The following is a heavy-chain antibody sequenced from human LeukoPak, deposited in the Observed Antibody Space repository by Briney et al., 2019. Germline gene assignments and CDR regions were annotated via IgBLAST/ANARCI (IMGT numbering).Heavy chain of an antibody. V-gene: IGHV1-69*06. J-gene: IGHJ3*02. CDR2: IIPIFGTA. CDR3: ASGYGDYSLTRIYAFDI. Sequence: SVKVSCKASGGTFSSYAISWVRQAPGQGLEWMGGIIPIFGTANYAQKFQGRVTITADKSTSTAYMELSSLRSEDTAVYYCASGYGDYSLTRIYAFDIWGQGTMVTVSS. D-gene: IGHD4-17*01. CDR1: GGTFSSYA.